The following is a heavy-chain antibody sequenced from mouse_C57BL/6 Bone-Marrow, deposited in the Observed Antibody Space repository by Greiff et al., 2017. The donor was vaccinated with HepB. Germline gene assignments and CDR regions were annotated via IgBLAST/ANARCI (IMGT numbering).Heavy chain of an antibody. V-gene: IGHV1-80*01. CDR3: ARRNGIYYYDY. Sequence: VKLQESGAELVKPGASVKISCKASGNAFSSYWMNWVKQRPGKGLEWIGQIYPGDGDTNYNGKFKGKATLTADKSSSTAYMQLSSLTSEDSAVYFCARRNGIYYYDYGGQGTTLTVSS. CDR1: GNAFSSYW. CDR2: IYPGDGDT. J-gene: IGHJ2*01. D-gene: IGHD1-1*01.